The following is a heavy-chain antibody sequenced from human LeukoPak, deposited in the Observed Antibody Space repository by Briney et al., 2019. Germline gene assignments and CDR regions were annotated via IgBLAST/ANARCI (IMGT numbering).Heavy chain of an antibody. J-gene: IGHJ4*02. Sequence: GGSLRLSCAASGFTFSSYGMHWVRQAPGKGLEWVAVIWYDGSNKYYADSVKGRFTISRDNSKNTLYLQMSSLRAEDTAVYYCAISTRDSSGYYSGDYWGQGTLVTVSS. CDR1: GFTFSSYG. V-gene: IGHV3-33*01. CDR2: IWYDGSNK. CDR3: AISTRDSSGYYSGDY. D-gene: IGHD3-22*01.